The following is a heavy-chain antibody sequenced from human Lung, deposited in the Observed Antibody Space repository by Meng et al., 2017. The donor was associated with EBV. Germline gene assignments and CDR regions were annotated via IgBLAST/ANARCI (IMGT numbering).Heavy chain of an antibody. J-gene: IGHJ4*02. D-gene: IGHD2/OR15-2a*01. CDR2: INEHGSIT. V-gene: IGHV3-74*03. CDR1: GFTFSTYW. CDR3: ARDLVGEYDF. Sequence: VPPVESGGALVQPGGSLRLSCAASGFTFSTYWMHWVRQAPGKGLVWVSRINEHGSITTYADSVNGRFTISRDNAKETLYLQMNSLRDEDTAIYYCARDLVGEYDFWGQGTLVTVSS.